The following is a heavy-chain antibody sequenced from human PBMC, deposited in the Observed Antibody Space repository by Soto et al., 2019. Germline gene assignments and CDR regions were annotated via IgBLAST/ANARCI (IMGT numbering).Heavy chain of an antibody. D-gene: IGHD3-3*01. CDR3: ARGGRIKIFGVITL. CDR1: GFTFGSYS. Sequence: GGSLRRSCAASGFTFGSYSMNWLRQAPGKGLEWISYISSWSETIYYADSVKGRFTISRDNAKKSLYLQVNSLRDEDTAVYYCARGGRIKIFGVITLWGQGTLVTVSS. V-gene: IGHV3-48*02. J-gene: IGHJ4*02. CDR2: ISSWSETI.